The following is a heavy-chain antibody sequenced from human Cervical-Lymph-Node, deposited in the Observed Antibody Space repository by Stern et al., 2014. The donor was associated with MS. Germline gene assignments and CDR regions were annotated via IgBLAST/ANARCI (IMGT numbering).Heavy chain of an antibody. D-gene: IGHD6-19*01. Sequence: VQLVESGAEVKKPGASVKVSCKASGYTFTSYYMHWVRHAPGQGLEWMGIINPSGGSKSYAQKFQGRVTMTSDTSTSTVYMELSSLRSEDTAVYYCAREVAGHRLGMMDVWGQGTTVTVSS. V-gene: IGHV1-46*01. CDR3: AREVAGHRLGMMDV. J-gene: IGHJ6*02. CDR2: INPSGGSK. CDR1: GYTFTSYY.